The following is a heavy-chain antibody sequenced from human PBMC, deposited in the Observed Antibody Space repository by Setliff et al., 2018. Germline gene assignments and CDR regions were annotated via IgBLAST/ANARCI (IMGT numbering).Heavy chain of an antibody. V-gene: IGHV1-46*01. Sequence: ASVKVSCKAADYTFLSYGLNWVRQAPGQGLEWMGIVNPSGGRTTLSQKFQGRVSMTADASTATTYMELSSLTSEDTAIYYCARNMGMGQRDYFDYWGRGTLVTVS. CDR2: VNPSGGRT. J-gene: IGHJ4*02. CDR3: ARNMGMGQRDYFDY. D-gene: IGHD6-13*01. CDR1: DYTFLSYG.